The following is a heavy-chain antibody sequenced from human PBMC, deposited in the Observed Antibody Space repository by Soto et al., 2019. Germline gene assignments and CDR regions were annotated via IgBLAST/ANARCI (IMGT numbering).Heavy chain of an antibody. CDR3: AGFYDSAEGSDY. D-gene: IGHD3-22*01. CDR2: IIPIFGTA. V-gene: IGHV1-69*13. J-gene: IGHJ4*02. Sequence: SVKVSCKASGGTFSSYAISWVRQAPGQGLEWMGGIIPIFGTANYAQKFQGRVTITADESTSTAYMGLSSLRSEDTAVYYCAGFYDSAEGSDYWGQGTLVTVSS. CDR1: GGTFSSYA.